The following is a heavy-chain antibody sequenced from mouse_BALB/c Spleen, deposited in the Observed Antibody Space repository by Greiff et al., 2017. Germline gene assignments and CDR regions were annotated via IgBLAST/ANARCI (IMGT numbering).Heavy chain of an antibody. D-gene: IGHD2-2*01. J-gene: IGHJ2*01. Sequence: VQLQESGPELVKPGASVKISCKASGYAFSSSWMNWVKQRPGQGLEWIGRIYPGDGDTNYNGKFKGKATLTADKSSSTAYMQLSSLTSVDSAVYFCARSDGGYDYWGQGTTLTVSS. V-gene: IGHV1-82*01. CDR1: GYAFSSSW. CDR2: IYPGDGDT. CDR3: ARSDGGYDY.